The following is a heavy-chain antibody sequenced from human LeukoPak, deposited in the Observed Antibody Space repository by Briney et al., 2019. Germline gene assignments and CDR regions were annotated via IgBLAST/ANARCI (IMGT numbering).Heavy chain of an antibody. CDR3: ARHIYVWGNYPDY. D-gene: IGHD3-16*02. CDR1: GGSISSSSYY. V-gene: IGHV4-39*01. Sequence: SETLSLTCTVSGGSISSSSYYWGWIRQPPGKGLEWIGSTYYSGSTYYNPSLKSRVTISVDTSKNQFSLKLSSVTAADTAVYYCARHIYVWGNYPDYWGQGTLVTVSS. J-gene: IGHJ4*02. CDR2: TYYSGST.